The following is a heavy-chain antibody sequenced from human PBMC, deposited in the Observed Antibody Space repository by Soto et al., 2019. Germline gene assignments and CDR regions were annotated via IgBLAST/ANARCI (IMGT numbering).Heavy chain of an antibody. J-gene: IGHJ4*02. D-gene: IGHD2-2*01. CDR2: ISGSGGST. CDR3: ARGRVGYCSSTSCQTPNY. CDR1: GFTFSSYA. Sequence: EVQLLESGGGLVQPGGSLRLSCAASGFTFSSYAMSWVRQAPGKGLERVPAISGSGGSTYYADSVKGRFTISRDNSKNTLYLQMNSQSAEDTAVYYCARGRVGYCSSTSCQTPNYWGQGTLVTVSS. V-gene: IGHV3-23*01.